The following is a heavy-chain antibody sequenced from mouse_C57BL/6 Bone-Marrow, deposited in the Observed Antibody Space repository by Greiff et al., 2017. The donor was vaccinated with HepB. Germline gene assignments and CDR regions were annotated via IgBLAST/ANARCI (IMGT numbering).Heavy chain of an antibody. V-gene: IGHV2-6-1*01. D-gene: IGHD1-1*01. CDR3: ARHGDYGSSYGYFDV. J-gene: IGHJ1*03. CDR1: GFSLTSYG. Sequence: VQLVESGPGLVAPSQSLSITCTVSGFSLTSYGLHWVRQPPGKGLEWLVVIWSDGSTTYNSALKSRLSISKDNSKSQVFLKMNSLQTDDTAMYYCARHGDYGSSYGYFDVWGTGTTVTVSS. CDR2: IWSDGST.